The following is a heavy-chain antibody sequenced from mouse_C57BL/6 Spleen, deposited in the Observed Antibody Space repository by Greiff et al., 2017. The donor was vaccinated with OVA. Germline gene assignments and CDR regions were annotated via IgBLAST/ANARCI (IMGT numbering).Heavy chain of an antibody. J-gene: IGHJ2*01. CDR3: ALFDY. CDR1: GYTFTSYW. V-gene: IGHV1-61*01. CDR2: IYPSDSET. Sequence: QVHVKQPGAELVRPGSSVKLSCKASGYTFTSYWMDWVKQRPGQGLEWIGNIYPSDSETHYNQKFKDKATLTVDKSSSTAYMQLSSLTSEDSAVYYCALFDYWGQGTTLTVSS.